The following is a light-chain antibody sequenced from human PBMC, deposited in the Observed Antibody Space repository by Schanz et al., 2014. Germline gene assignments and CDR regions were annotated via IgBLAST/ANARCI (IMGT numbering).Light chain of an antibody. Sequence: IVLTQSPGTLSLSPGERATLSCRASQTVSSGYLAWYQQKPGQAPRLLIYGASSRATGIPDRFSGSGSGTDFTLTISSLEPEDFAVYYCQQYGSSLFTFGPGTKVDIQ. CDR3: QQYGSSLFT. V-gene: IGKV3-20*01. CDR1: QTVSSGY. CDR2: GAS. J-gene: IGKJ3*01.